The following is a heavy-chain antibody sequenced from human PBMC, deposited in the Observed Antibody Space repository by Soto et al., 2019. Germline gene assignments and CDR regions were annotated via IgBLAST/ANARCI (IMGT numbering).Heavy chain of an antibody. V-gene: IGHV4-59*01. CDR2: IYYSGST. Sequence: SETLSLSGTDSGASTSSYYWSCVGRPQGKGLERIGYIYYSGSTNYNPSLKSRVTISVDTSKNQFSLKLSSVTAADTAVYYCARELSSGWYGNYFDYWGQGTLVTVSS. CDR1: GASTSSYY. D-gene: IGHD6-19*01. CDR3: ARELSSGWYGNYFDY. J-gene: IGHJ4*02.